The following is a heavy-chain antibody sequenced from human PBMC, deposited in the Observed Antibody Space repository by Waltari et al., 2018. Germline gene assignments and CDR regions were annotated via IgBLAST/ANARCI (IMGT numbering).Heavy chain of an antibody. D-gene: IGHD6-13*01. CDR2: IWYDGSNK. Sequence: QVQLVESGGGVVQPGRSLRLSCAASGFTFSSYGMHWVRQAPGKGLEWVAVIWYDGSNKYYADSVKGRFTISRDNSKNTLYLQMNSLRAEDTAVYYCARETPQQLALLDWGQGTLVTVSS. CDR1: GFTFSSYG. CDR3: ARETPQQLALLD. V-gene: IGHV3-33*01. J-gene: IGHJ4*02.